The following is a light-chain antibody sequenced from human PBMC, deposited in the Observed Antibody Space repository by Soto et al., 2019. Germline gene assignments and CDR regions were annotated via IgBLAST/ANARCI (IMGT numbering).Light chain of an antibody. V-gene: IGKV1-5*01. CDR2: DAS. Sequence: DIQMTQSPYTLSASVGDRVSITCRASQGISTWLAWYQQKPGTAPKLLIYDASSLESGVPSRFSGSGSGTEFTLTISSLQPDDFATYYCQQHAAYPRDFGQGTKVDIK. CDR1: QGISTW. CDR3: QQHAAYPRD. J-gene: IGKJ1*01.